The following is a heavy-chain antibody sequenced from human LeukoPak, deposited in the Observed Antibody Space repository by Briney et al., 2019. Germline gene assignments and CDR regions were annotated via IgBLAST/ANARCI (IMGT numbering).Heavy chain of an antibody. V-gene: IGHV3-23*01. J-gene: IGHJ6*04. CDR2: ITGSGSGT. D-gene: IGHD3-10*02. CDR1: GFTFSSYA. CDR3: AELGITMIGGV. Sequence: GGTLRLSCAASGFTFSSYAMSWVRQAPGKGLEWVSGITGSGSGTYYADSVKGQFTISRDNAKNTLYLQMNSLRAEDTAVYYCAELGITMIGGVWGKGTTVTISP.